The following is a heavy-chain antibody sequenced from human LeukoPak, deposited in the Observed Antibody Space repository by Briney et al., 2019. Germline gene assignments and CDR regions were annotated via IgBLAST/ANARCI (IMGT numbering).Heavy chain of an antibody. CDR2: ISSNGGTT. CDR1: GFTFSSYA. D-gene: IGHD3-10*01. CDR3: VKGIKGWFGESYDY. Sequence: GGSLRLSCSASGFTFSSYAMHWVRQAPGKGLEYVSGISSNGGTTYYADSVKGRFTISRDNSKNTLYVQMNSLRVEDTAVSYCVKGIKGWFGESYDYWGQGTLVTVSS. J-gene: IGHJ4*02. V-gene: IGHV3-64*05.